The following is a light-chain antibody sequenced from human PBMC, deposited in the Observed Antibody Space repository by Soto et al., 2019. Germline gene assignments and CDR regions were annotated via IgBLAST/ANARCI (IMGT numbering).Light chain of an antibody. V-gene: IGLV2-14*01. J-gene: IGLJ3*02. CDR3: CSFNSSGPWV. CDR1: SSDVGGYNY. Sequence: QSALTQPASVSGSPGQSITISCTGTSSDVGGYNYVSWYQQYPGKAPKLMIYEVSNRPSGVSHRFSGSKSGSTASLTISGLQAGDEGGYYCCSFNSSGPWVFGAGTKLTVL. CDR2: EVS.